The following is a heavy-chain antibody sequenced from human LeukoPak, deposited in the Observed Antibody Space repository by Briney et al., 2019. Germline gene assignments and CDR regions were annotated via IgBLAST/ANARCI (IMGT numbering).Heavy chain of an antibody. CDR1: GLTFSDYY. D-gene: IGHD3-3*01. CDR3: ARGPFWSGYYDD. CDR2: ISSSGSTI. V-gene: IGHV3-11*01. J-gene: IGHJ4*02. Sequence: PGGSLRLSCAASGLTFSDYYMSWIRQAPGQGLEWVSYISSSGSTIYYTDSVKGRFTISRDNAKNSLYLQMNSLRAEDTAVYYCARGPFWSGYYDDWGQGTLVTVSS.